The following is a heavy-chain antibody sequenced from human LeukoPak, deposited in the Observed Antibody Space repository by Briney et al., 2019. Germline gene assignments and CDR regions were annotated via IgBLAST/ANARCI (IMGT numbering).Heavy chain of an antibody. D-gene: IGHD3-10*01. Sequence: GGSLGLSCAASGFTFSSYWMSWVRQAPGKGLEWVANIKQDGSEKYYVDSVKGRFTISRDNAKNSLYLQMNSLRAEDTAVYYCARHGRGPGSYYKTYFDYWGQGTLVTVSS. CDR3: ARHGRGPGSYYKTYFDY. V-gene: IGHV3-7*01. CDR1: GFTFSSYW. J-gene: IGHJ4*02. CDR2: IKQDGSEK.